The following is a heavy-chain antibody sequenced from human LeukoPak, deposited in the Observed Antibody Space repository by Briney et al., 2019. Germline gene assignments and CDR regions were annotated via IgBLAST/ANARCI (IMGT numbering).Heavy chain of an antibody. Sequence: GGSLRLSCAASGFTVSDNYMSWVRQAPGKGREWVSVMYSGGDTYSADSVKGRFTFSRDISKNTLYLQMNGLRTEDTAMYYCARDAPQVPAAGVLASWGQGTLVTVSS. CDR3: ARDAPQVPAAGVLAS. CDR1: GFTVSDNY. J-gene: IGHJ5*02. V-gene: IGHV3-53*01. D-gene: IGHD6-13*01. CDR2: MYSGGDT.